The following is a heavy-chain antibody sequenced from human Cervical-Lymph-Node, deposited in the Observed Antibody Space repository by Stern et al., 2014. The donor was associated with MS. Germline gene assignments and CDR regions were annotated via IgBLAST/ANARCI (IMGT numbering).Heavy chain of an antibody. J-gene: IGHJ6*02. CDR1: GYTFIAYY. Sequence: VQLVESGAEVKEPGVSVTVSCKASGYTFIAYYVHWVRQAPGQGLEWMGWINANSGATKYAQKCQGRAPMTRDTSLDTVYMELTRLRSDDTAVYYCARSDVVVVPASMVGGMDVWGQGTTVTVSS. CDR2: INANSGAT. CDR3: ARSDVVVVPASMVGGMDV. V-gene: IGHV1-2*02. D-gene: IGHD2-2*01.